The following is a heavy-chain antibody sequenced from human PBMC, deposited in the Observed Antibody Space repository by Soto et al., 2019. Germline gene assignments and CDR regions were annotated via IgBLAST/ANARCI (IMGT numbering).Heavy chain of an antibody. CDR2: ISSSSSYI. V-gene: IGHV3-21*01. D-gene: IGHD3-10*01. J-gene: IGHJ6*02. CDR3: ASYYYGSGSDPYYYYYGMDV. Sequence: EVPLVESGGGLVKPGGSLRLSCAASGFTFSSYSMNWVRQAPGKGLEWVSSISSSSSYIYYADSVKGRFTISRDNAKNSLYLQMNSLRAEDTAVYYCASYYYGSGSDPYYYYYGMDVWGQGTTVTVSS. CDR1: GFTFSSYS.